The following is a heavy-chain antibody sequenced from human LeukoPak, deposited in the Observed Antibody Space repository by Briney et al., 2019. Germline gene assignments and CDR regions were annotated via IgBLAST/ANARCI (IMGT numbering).Heavy chain of an antibody. CDR3: TTDARFYGSGSYFSDFQH. CDR1: GFTFSYAC. J-gene: IGHJ1*01. CDR2: IKSKTDGGTT. Sequence: GGSLRLSCAASGFTFSYACMSWVRQAPGKGLEWVGRIKSKTDGGTTDHAAPVKGRFTISRDDSKKTLYLQMNSLKTEDTGVYYCTTDARFYGSGSYFSDFQHWGQGTLVIVSS. D-gene: IGHD3-10*01. V-gene: IGHV3-15*01.